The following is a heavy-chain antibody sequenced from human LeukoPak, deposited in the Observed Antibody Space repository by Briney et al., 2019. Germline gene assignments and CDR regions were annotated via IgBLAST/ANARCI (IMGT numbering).Heavy chain of an antibody. CDR2: IKQDGSEK. Sequence: PGGSLRLSCTASGFTFSSYWMSWVRQAPGKGLEWVANIKQDGSEKYYVDSVKGRFTISRDNAKNSLYLQMNSLRAEDTAVYYCASCSTSCFNDAFDIWGQGTMVTVSS. CDR3: ASCSTSCFNDAFDI. V-gene: IGHV3-7*03. CDR1: GFTFSSYW. D-gene: IGHD2-2*01. J-gene: IGHJ3*02.